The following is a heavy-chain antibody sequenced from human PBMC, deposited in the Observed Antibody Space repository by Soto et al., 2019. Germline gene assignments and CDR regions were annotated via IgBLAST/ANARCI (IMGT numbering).Heavy chain of an antibody. V-gene: IGHV3-73*01. CDR1: GFPLSDSA. J-gene: IGHJ6*03. D-gene: IGHD3-3*02. CDR3: TRHAGGKVEHSFYYYFMVV. Sequence: EVQLVESGGGLVQPGGSLKLACLASGFPLSDSAIHWVRKASGKGLEWVGRIRSKTNNYSTKYGAPVRGRFTLSRDDSKNTAYLQLHNLEREDAVVYYCTRHAGGKVEHSFYYYFMVVWGKETTVSV. CDR2: IRSKTNNYST.